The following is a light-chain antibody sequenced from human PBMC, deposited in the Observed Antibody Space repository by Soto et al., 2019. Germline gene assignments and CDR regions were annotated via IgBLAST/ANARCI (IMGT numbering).Light chain of an antibody. J-gene: IGLJ1*01. V-gene: IGLV2-14*01. CDR1: SSDVGGYNY. CDR2: DVS. Sequence: QSALTQPASVSGSPGQSITISCTGTSSDVGGYNYVSWYQQHPGKAPKLMIYDVSNRPSGVPNRFSGSKSGNTASLTISGLQAEDEADYYCSSYTSSSTPYVFGTGTKATVL. CDR3: SSYTSSSTPYV.